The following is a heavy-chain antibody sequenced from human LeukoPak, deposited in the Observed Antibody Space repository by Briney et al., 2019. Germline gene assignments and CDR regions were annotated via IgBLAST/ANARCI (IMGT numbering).Heavy chain of an antibody. V-gene: IGHV3-66*01. CDR2: IYSGGST. J-gene: IGHJ5*02. CDR1: GFTVSSNY. CDR3: ARSSGGSGTPLDP. Sequence: PGGSLRLSCAASGFTVSSNYMSWVRQAPGKGLEWVSVIYSGGSTYYADSVKGRFTISRDSSKNTLYLQMNSLRAEDTAVYYCARSSGGSGTPLDPWGQGTLVTVSS. D-gene: IGHD2-15*01.